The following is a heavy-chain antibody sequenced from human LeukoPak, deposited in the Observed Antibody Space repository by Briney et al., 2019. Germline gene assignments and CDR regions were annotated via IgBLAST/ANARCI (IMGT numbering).Heavy chain of an antibody. V-gene: IGHV4-39*07. CDR2: VDLTGDE. CDR1: GGSISSNLFF. J-gene: IGHJ3*01. D-gene: IGHD2-15*01. CDR3: AKGPVADGFDV. Sequence: SETLYLTCTVSGGSISSNLFFGGWIRQPPGKGLQWIASVDLTGDEYYNPSLRGRVTVSLDTSKNQFSLRLSSVTAADTAMYFCAKGPVADGFDVWGRGTMVTVSS.